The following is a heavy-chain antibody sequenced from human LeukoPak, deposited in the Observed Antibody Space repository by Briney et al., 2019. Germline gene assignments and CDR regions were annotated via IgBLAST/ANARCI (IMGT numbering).Heavy chain of an antibody. D-gene: IGHD3-22*01. Sequence: ASVKVSCKASGYTFTSCYMHWVRQAPGQGLEWMGIINPSGGSTSYAQKFQGRVTMTRDTSTSTVYMELSSLRSEDTAVYYCARDLYYDSSGYYSQRAFDIWGQGTMVTVSS. CDR2: INPSGGST. V-gene: IGHV1-46*01. CDR3: ARDLYYDSSGYYSQRAFDI. J-gene: IGHJ3*02. CDR1: GYTFTSCY.